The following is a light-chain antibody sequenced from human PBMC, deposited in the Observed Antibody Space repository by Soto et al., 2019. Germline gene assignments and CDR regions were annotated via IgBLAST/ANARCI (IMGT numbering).Light chain of an antibody. CDR3: NSYHNWPLS. V-gene: IGKV1-5*03. Sequence: DIQMTQSPSTLSASVGDRVTITCRASQRISSWLAWYQKKPGTAPNRLNYSAFGLERGVPARVSSRGSGTDLTITTTSLQPVDFAVYYCNSYHNWPLSFGGETKV. J-gene: IGKJ4*01. CDR2: SAF. CDR1: QRISSW.